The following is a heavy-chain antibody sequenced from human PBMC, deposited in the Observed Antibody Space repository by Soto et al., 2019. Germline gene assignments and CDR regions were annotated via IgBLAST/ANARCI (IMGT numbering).Heavy chain of an antibody. CDR1: GYTFTGYY. CDR2: INPNSGGT. D-gene: IGHD5-18*01. V-gene: IGHV1-2*04. CDR3: ARGHRIQLWSRPRFFDY. J-gene: IGHJ4*02. Sequence: ASVKVSCKASGYTFTGYYMHWVRQAPGQGLEWMGWINPNSGGTNYAQKFQGWVTMTRDTSISTAYMELCRLRSDDTAVYYCARGHRIQLWSRPRFFDYWGQGTLVTVSS.